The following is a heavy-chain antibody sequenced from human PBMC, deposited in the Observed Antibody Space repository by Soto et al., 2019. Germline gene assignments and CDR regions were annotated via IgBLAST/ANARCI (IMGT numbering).Heavy chain of an antibody. D-gene: IGHD5-12*01. CDR2: INADKGDT. Sequence: QAQLVQSGAEVKKPGASVKVSCKASGYSFTDFAMHWVRLASGQRLEWMGWINADKGDTKYSPKFQGRVTITRDPSAPTVYMELRSLRSEDTAVYYCARGPLPGVATIWDYANWFDPWGQGSLVTVST. CDR3: ARGPLPGVATIWDYANWFDP. CDR1: GYSFTDFA. J-gene: IGHJ5*02. V-gene: IGHV1-3*01.